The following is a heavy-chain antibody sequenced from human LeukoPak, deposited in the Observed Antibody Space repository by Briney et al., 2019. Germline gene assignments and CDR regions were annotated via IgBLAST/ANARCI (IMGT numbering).Heavy chain of an antibody. CDR1: GGSVSGYH. J-gene: IGHJ4*02. CDR2: IYYSGST. Sequence: SETLSLTCTVSGGSVSGYHWSWIRQPPGKGLEWIGYIYYSGSTNYNPSLKSRVTISVDTSKNQFSLKLSSVTAADTAVYYCARVAMTTSADFDYWGQGTLVTVSS. D-gene: IGHD2-2*01. CDR3: ARVAMTTSADFDY. V-gene: IGHV4-59*02.